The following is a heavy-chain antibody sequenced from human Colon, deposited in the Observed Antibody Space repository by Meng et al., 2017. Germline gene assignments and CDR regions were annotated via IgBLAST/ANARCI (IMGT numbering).Heavy chain of an antibody. D-gene: IGHD3-16*01. CDR1: GFTFTESG. CDR2: ISYNSDNV. J-gene: IGHJ4*02. CDR3: VKVRVYYDRKGADFFDD. V-gene: IGHV3-9*01. Sequence: SLKISCAASGFTFTESGLHWVRQAPGKGLEWVSHISYNSDNVAYADSVKGRFTISRDNANNSLYLQMNSLRIEDTALYYCVKVRVYYDRKGADFFDDWGQGTLVTVSS.